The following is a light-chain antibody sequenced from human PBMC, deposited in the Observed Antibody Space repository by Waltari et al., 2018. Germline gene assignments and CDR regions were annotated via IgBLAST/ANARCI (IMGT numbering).Light chain of an antibody. CDR2: GAT. CDR1: QSVSSSN. CDR3: QQYGSSPIT. J-gene: IGKJ5*01. Sequence: EIVLTQFPGTLSLSPGERATLSCRASQSVSSSNLAWNQQKPGQAPRLLLHGATSRATGIPDRFSGVGSGTNFTLIISRLEPEDFAVYYCQQYGSSPITFGQGTRQEIK. V-gene: IGKV3-20*01.